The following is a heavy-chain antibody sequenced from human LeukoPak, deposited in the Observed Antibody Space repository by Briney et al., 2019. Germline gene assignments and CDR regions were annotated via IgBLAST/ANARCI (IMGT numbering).Heavy chain of an antibody. CDR1: RFTFISYA. J-gene: IGHJ6*03. Sequence: GSLRLSCAASRFTFISYAMSWVRQAPGKGLEWVSAISGSGGSTYYADSVKGRFTISRDNSKNTLYLQMNSLRAEDTAVYYCAKGRVTTSSYYYYYMDVWGKGTTVTVSS. CDR3: AKGRVTTSSYYYYYMDV. D-gene: IGHD4-17*01. V-gene: IGHV3-23*01. CDR2: ISGSGGST.